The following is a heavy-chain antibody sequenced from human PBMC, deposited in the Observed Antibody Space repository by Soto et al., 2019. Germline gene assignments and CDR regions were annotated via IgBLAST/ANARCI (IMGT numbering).Heavy chain of an antibody. CDR2: ISAYNGNT. CDR3: ARERDSSFDY. Sequence: ASVKVCCKASGYTYTSYGISCVRQAPGQGLEWMGWISAYNGNTNYAQKLQGRVTMTTDTSTSTAYMELRSLRSDDTAVYYCARERDSSFDYWGQGTLVTVSS. V-gene: IGHV1-18*01. D-gene: IGHD2-21*02. J-gene: IGHJ4*02. CDR1: GYTYTSYG.